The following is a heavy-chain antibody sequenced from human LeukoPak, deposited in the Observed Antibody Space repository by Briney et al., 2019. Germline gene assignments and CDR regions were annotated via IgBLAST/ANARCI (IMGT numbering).Heavy chain of an antibody. CDR2: ISSSSSYI. CDR1: GFTFSSYS. V-gene: IGHV3-21*01. D-gene: IGHD1-26*01. Sequence: GGSLRLSXAASGFTFSSYSMNWVRQAPGKGLEWVSSISSSSSYIYYADSVKGRFTISRDNAKNSLYLQMNSLRAEDTAVYYCASHGRLVGATTDFDYWGQGTLVTVSS. J-gene: IGHJ4*02. CDR3: ASHGRLVGATTDFDY.